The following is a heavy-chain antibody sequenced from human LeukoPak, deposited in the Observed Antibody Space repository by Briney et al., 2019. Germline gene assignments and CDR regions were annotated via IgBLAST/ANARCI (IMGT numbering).Heavy chain of an antibody. D-gene: IGHD6-19*01. CDR3: ARHSSIGQGTHFDY. J-gene: IGHJ4*02. V-gene: IGHV4-39*01. CDR2: IYYSGST. Sequence: SETLSLTCTVSGGSISSSSYYWGWIRQPPGKGLEWIGSIYYSGSTYYNPSLKSRVTISVDTSKNQFSLKLSSLTAADTVVYYCARHSSIGQGTHFDYWGQGTLVTVSS. CDR1: GGSISSSSYY.